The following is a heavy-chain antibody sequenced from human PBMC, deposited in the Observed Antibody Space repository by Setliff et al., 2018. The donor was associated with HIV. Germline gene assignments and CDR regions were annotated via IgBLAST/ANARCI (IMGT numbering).Heavy chain of an antibody. D-gene: IGHD3-10*01. J-gene: IGHJ4*02. V-gene: IGHV4-30-2*01. CDR1: GDSVTSKSYS. Sequence: PSETLSLTCDVSGDSVTSKSYSWTWIRQPPGKGLEWMGYIIPSGTTYYSPSLKSRLTISIDKSMNHFSLTLSSVTAADTAVYYCATVPPSGTYLDYWGPGMLVTVSS. CDR2: IIPSGTT. CDR3: ATVPPSGTYLDY.